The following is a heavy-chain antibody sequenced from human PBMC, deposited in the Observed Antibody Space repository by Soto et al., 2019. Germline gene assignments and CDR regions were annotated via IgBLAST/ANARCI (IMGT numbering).Heavy chain of an antibody. CDR1: GGSISSYY. D-gene: IGHD1-1*01. CDR2: IYTSGST. V-gene: IGHV4-4*07. Sequence: QVQLQESGPGLVKPSETLSLTCTVSGGSISSYYWSWIRQPAGKGLEWIGRIYTSGSTNYNPSLKSRVTMSVDTSKNQFSLKLSSVTAADTAVYYCARDRGLVEPELYYGMDVWGQWTTVTVSS. J-gene: IGHJ6*02. CDR3: ARDRGLVEPELYYGMDV.